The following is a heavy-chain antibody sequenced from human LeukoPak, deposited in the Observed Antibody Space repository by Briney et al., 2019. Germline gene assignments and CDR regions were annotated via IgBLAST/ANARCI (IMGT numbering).Heavy chain of an antibody. D-gene: IGHD6-6*01. J-gene: IGHJ5*02. V-gene: IGHV4-34*01. Sequence: PSETLSLTCAVYGGSFSGYYWSWIRQPPGKGLEWIVEINHSGSTNYNPSLKSRVTISVDTSKNQFSLKLSSVTAADTAVYYCARGQPIAARPRWFDPWGQGTLVTVSS. CDR1: GGSFSGYY. CDR3: ARGQPIAARPRWFDP. CDR2: INHSGST.